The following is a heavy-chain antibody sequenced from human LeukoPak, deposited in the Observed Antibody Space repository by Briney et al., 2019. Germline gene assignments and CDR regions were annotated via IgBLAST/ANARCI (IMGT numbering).Heavy chain of an antibody. CDR3: ARDYCSSPTCYLFHGTPRLED. V-gene: IGHV3-30-3*01. CDR1: GFTFSSYA. D-gene: IGHD2/OR15-2a*01. CDR2: ISYDGSNK. Sequence: GGSLRLSCAASGFTFSSYAMHWVRQAPGMGLEWVAVISYDGSNKYYAESLKGRCTISRDNSKNTLDLQMHSLGDEDTAVYYCARDYCSSPTCYLFHGTPRLEDWGQGTLVTISS. J-gene: IGHJ4*02.